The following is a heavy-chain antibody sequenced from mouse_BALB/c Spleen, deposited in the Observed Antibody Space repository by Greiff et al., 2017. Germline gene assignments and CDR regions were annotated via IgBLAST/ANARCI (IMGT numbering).Heavy chain of an antibody. CDR2: ISYSGST. CDR3: ARFPITTVPAWFAY. D-gene: IGHD1-1*01. CDR1: GDSITSGY. Sequence: EVKLVESGPSLVKPSQTLSLTCSVTGDSITSGYWNWIRKFPGIKLEYMGYISYSGSTYYNPSLKSRISITRDTSKNQYYLQLNSVTTEDTATYYCARFPITTVPAWFAYWGQGTLVTVSA. V-gene: IGHV3-8*02. J-gene: IGHJ3*01.